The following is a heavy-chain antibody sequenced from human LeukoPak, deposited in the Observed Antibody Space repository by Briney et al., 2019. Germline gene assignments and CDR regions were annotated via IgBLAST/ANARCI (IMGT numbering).Heavy chain of an antibody. J-gene: IGHJ6*02. CDR3: ARAPWRVGELLYPQTQYYGMDV. CDR1: GFTFSSYW. D-gene: IGHD3-10*01. CDR2: IKQDGSEK. V-gene: IGHV3-7*01. Sequence: GGSLRLSCAASGFTFSSYWMSWVRQAPGKGLEWVANIKQDGSEKYYVDSVKGRFTISRDNAKNSLYLQMNSLRAEDTAVYYCARAPWRVGELLYPQTQYYGMDVWGQGTTVTVSS.